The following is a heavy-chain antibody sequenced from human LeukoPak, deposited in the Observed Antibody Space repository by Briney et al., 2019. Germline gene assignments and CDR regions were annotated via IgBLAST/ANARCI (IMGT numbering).Heavy chain of an antibody. Sequence: PGGSLRLSCAASGFTFNNYAMSWVRQGPGEGLEWVSSISSSSSYIYYADSVKGRFTISRDNAKNSLYLQMNSLRAEDTAVYYCARDHGDYGMDVWGQGTMVTVSS. CDR2: ISSSSSYI. CDR3: ARDHGDYGMDV. V-gene: IGHV3-21*01. J-gene: IGHJ6*02. CDR1: GFTFNNYA. D-gene: IGHD4-17*01.